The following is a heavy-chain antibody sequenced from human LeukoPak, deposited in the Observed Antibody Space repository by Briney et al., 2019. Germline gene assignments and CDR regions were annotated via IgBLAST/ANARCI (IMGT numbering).Heavy chain of an antibody. V-gene: IGHV1-24*01. CDR1: GYTLTELS. D-gene: IGHD2-2*01. J-gene: IGHJ6*03. CDR3: ATRARDIVVVPAANPSYYYYMDV. CDR2: FDPEDGET. Sequence: ASVKVSCKVSGYTLTELSMHWVRQAPGKGLEWMGGFDPEDGETIYAQKFQGRVTMTEDTSTDTAYMELSSLRSEDTAVYYCATRARDIVVVPAANPSYYYYMDVWGKGTTVTVSS.